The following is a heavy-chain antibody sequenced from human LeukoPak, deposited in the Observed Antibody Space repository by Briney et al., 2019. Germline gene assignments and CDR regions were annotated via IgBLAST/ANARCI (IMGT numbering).Heavy chain of an antibody. J-gene: IGHJ4*02. D-gene: IGHD5-24*01. CDR3: ARGMATVPDY. CDR2: SGST. CDR1: GYSISSGYY. Sequence: SETLSLTCTVSGYSISSGYYWGWIRQPPGKGLEWIGSGSTYYNPSLKSRVTISVDTSKNQFSLKLSSVTAADTAVYYCARGMATVPDYWGQGTLVTVSS. V-gene: IGHV4-38-2*02.